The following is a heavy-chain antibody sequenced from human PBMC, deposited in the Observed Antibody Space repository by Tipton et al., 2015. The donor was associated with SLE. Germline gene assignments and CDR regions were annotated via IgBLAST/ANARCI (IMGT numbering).Heavy chain of an antibody. J-gene: IGHJ4*02. CDR3: ARLSSSWFY. CDR1: GYSFSNYW. D-gene: IGHD6-13*01. Sequence: QLVQSGAEVKKPGESLKISCKASGYSFSNYWIGWVRQMPGKGLEYMGIIYPGDSDTTYSPSFQGQVTISADQSINTAYLQWDSLKASDTAIYYCARLSSSWFYWGQGTLVTVSS. CDR2: IYPGDSDT. V-gene: IGHV5-51*03.